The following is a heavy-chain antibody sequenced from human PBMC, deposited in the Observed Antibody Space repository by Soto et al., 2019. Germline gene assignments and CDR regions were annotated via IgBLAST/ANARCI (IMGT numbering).Heavy chain of an antibody. V-gene: IGHV3-30*18. Sequence: GGSLRLSCAASGFTFSSYGMHWVRQAPGKGLEWVAVISYGGSNKYYADSVKGRFTISRDNSKNTLYLQMNSLRAEDTAVYYCAKAHLQTTVTTYFDYWGQGTLVTVPQ. CDR3: AKAHLQTTVTTYFDY. D-gene: IGHD4-17*01. CDR1: GFTFSSYG. J-gene: IGHJ4*02. CDR2: ISYGGSNK.